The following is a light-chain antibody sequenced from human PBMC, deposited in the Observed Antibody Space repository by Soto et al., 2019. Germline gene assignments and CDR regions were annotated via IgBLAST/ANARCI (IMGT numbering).Light chain of an antibody. Sequence: EIVMTQSPATLSVSPGDRAPLSCRASQSVSIDLAWYQQPPGQAPRLLIYGASTRATGIPVRFSGSASGTEFTLTISRLEPEDFAVYYCQQYGNSPQTFGQGTKVDIK. J-gene: IGKJ1*01. CDR2: GAS. V-gene: IGKV3-15*01. CDR1: QSVSID. CDR3: QQYGNSPQT.